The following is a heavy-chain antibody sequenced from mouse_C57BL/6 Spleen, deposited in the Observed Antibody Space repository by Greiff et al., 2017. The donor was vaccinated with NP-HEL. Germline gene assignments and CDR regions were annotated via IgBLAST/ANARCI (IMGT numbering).Heavy chain of an antibody. V-gene: IGHV1-26*01. D-gene: IGHD1-1*01. CDR3: ARSDLLLRPRGYFDV. J-gene: IGHJ1*03. CDR2: INPNNGGT. CDR1: GYTFTDYY. Sequence: VQLQQSGPELVKPGASVKISCKASGYTFTDYYMNWVKQSHGKSLEWIGDINPNNGGTSYNQKFKGKATLTVDKSSSTAYMELRSLTSEDSAVYYCARSDLLLRPRGYFDVWGTGTTVTVSS.